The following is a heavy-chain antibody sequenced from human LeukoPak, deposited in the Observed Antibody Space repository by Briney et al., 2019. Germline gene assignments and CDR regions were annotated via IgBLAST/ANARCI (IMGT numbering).Heavy chain of an antibody. CDR2: INHSGST. J-gene: IGHJ6*03. CDR3: ASTGYSSSWRYYYYYMDV. CDR1: GRSFSGYY. Sequence: SETLSLTCAVYGRSFSGYYWSWIRQPPGKGLEWIGEINHSGSTNYNPSLKSRVTISVDTSKNQFSLKLSSVTAADTAVYYCASTGYSSSWRYYYYYMDVWGKGTTVTISS. D-gene: IGHD6-13*01. V-gene: IGHV4-34*01.